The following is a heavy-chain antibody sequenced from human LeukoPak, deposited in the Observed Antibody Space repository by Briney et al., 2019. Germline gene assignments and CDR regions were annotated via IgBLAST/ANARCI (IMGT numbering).Heavy chain of an antibody. CDR2: IKQDGSEK. V-gene: IGHV3-7*01. CDR3: ARSNIEAVAGGFRKYWFDP. CDR1: GFTFSSYW. D-gene: IGHD6-19*01. Sequence: GGSLRLSCAASGFTFSSYWMSWVRQAPGKGLEWVANIKQDGSEKYYVDSVKGRFTISRDNAKNSLYLQMNSLRAEDTAVYFCARSNIEAVAGGFRKYWFDPWGQGTLVTVSS. J-gene: IGHJ5*02.